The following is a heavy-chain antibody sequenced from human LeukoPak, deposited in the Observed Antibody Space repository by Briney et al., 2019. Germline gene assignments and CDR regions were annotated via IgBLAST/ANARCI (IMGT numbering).Heavy chain of an antibody. CDR1: GFTFSNAR. V-gene: IGHV3-15*01. D-gene: IGHD1-26*01. CDR3: TTYVGATAY. J-gene: IGHJ4*02. CDR2: IKTKTDDGAT. Sequence: GESLRLSCAASGFTFSNARMNWVRQAPGKGLEWVGRIKTKTDDGATDYSAPVKARFTISRDDSKTTLYLQMNGLKTEDTAIYYCTTYVGATAYWGQGTLVTVSS.